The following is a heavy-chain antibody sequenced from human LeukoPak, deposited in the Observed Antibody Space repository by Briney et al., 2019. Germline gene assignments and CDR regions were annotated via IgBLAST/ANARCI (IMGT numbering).Heavy chain of an antibody. D-gene: IGHD3-10*01. CDR2: ISSSGSAI. V-gene: IGHV3-48*03. Sequence: GGSLRLSCAASGFTFSSYEMNWVRQAPGKGLEWVSYISSSGSAIYYADSVKGRFTISRDNAKNSLYLQMNSLRAEDTAVYYCARDFGYYGSGSYPDYFDYWGQGTLVTVSS. J-gene: IGHJ4*02. CDR1: GFTFSSYE. CDR3: ARDFGYYGSGSYPDYFDY.